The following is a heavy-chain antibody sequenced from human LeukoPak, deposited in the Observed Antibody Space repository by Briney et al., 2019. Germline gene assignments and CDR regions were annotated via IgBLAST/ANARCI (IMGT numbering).Heavy chain of an antibody. CDR2: IYSGGST. CDR1: GFTVSSNY. J-gene: IGHJ4*02. Sequence: GGSLRLSCAVSGFTVSSNYMSWVRQAPGKGLEWVSVIYSGGSTYYADSVKGRFTISRDNAKNTLYLQMNSLRAEDTVVYYCARDPWTLGYFDYWGQGTLVTVSS. V-gene: IGHV3-53*01. CDR3: ARDPWTLGYFDY. D-gene: IGHD1-1*01.